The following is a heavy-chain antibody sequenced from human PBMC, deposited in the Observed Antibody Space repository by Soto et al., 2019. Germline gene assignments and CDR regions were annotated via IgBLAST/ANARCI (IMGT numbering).Heavy chain of an antibody. V-gene: IGHV4-30-4*01. CDR2: IYYSGST. D-gene: IGHD2-8*01. CDR3: ARAQPNKYNWFDP. CDR1: GGSISSGDYY. J-gene: IGHJ5*02. Sequence: LSLTCTVSGGSISSGDYYWSWIRQPPGKGLEWIGYIYYSGSTYYNPSLKSRVTISVDTSKNQFSLKLSSVTAADTAVYYCARAQPNKYNWFDPWGQGTLVTVSS.